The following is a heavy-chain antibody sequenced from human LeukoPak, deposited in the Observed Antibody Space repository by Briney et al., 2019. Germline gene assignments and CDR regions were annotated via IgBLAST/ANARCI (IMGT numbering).Heavy chain of an antibody. CDR1: GGSISGSY. J-gene: IGHJ4*02. CDR3: AATGPYYFHY. D-gene: IGHD3-9*01. Sequence: PSQTLSLTCTVSGGSISGSYWSWLRQPPGKGLEWIGYIYHGGSTNYNASLRNRVTISVDASKNQVSLQLNSLTAADTALYYCAATGPYYFHYWGEGTLVTVSS. V-gene: IGHV4-59*01. CDR2: IYHGGST.